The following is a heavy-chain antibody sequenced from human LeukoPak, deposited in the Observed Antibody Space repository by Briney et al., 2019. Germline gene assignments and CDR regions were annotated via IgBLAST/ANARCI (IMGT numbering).Heavy chain of an antibody. V-gene: IGHV4-31*03. J-gene: IGHJ4*02. D-gene: IGHD3-10*01. CDR2: IYYSGST. CDR1: GGSISSGGYY. CDR3: ARDRNYYGSGSYYRLLDY. Sequence: PSQTLSLTCTVSGGSISSGGYYLSWIRQHPGKGLEWIVYIYYSGSTYYNPSLKSRVTISVDTSKNQFSLKLSSVTAADTAVYYCARDRNYYGSGSYYRLLDYWGQGTLVTVSS.